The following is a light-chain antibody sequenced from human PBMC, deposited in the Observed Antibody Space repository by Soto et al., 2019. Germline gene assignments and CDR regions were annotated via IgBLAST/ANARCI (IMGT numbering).Light chain of an antibody. CDR2: GAS. CDR3: QQYGTSPPLT. V-gene: IGKV3-20*01. Sequence: EVVLTQSPGTLSLSPGDRATLSCRASQTVASNFLAWYQHKPGQSPTLLIYGASTRATDIPDRFSGSGSGPSFTLTISRLEPADSAVYYCQQYGTSPPLTFGGGTKVESK. J-gene: IGKJ4*01. CDR1: QTVASNF.